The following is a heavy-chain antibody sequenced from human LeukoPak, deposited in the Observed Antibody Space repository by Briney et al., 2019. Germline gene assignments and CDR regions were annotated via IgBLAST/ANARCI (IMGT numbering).Heavy chain of an antibody. Sequence: PGGSLRLSCAASGFTFSSYGMHWVRQAPGKGLEWVAFIRYDGSNKYYADSVKGRFTISRDNSKNTLYLQMNSLRAEDTAVYYCAKDRARILALFDYWGQGTLVTVSS. V-gene: IGHV3-30*02. J-gene: IGHJ4*02. CDR3: AKDRARILALFDY. CDR1: GFTFSSYG. CDR2: IRYDGSNK. D-gene: IGHD2-8*02.